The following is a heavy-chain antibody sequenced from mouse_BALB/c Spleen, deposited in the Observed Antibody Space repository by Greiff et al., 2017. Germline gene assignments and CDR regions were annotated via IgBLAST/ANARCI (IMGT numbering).Heavy chain of an antibody. Sequence: VQVVESGPGLVAPSQSLSITCTVSGFSLTSYGVHWVRQPPGKGLEWLGVIWAGGSTNYNSALMSRLSISKDNSKSQVFLKMNSLQTDDTAMYYCARDPAGRGAWFAYWGQGTLVTVSA. J-gene: IGHJ3*01. CDR3: ARDPAGRGAWFAY. CDR1: GFSLTSYG. D-gene: IGHD4-1*01. V-gene: IGHV2-9*02. CDR2: IWAGGST.